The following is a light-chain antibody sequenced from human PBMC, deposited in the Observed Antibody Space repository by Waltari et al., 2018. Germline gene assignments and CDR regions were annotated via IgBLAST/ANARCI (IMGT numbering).Light chain of an antibody. V-gene: IGKV3-11*01. CDR3: QQRYKWPLT. CDR1: QSVSTY. J-gene: IGKJ4*01. CDR2: DSS. Sequence: EIVLTQSPATISLSPGESAHLSCRASQSVSTYLAWYRQRPGQPPRLLIYDSSFRATGIPARFSGSGSETDFTLTISSLEPEDFAVYYCQQRYKWPLTFGGGSKVEI.